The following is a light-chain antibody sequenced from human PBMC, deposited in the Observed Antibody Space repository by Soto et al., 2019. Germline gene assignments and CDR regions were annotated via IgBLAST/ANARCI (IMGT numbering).Light chain of an antibody. Sequence: EMVMTQSPATLSVSRGERVTLSCRASQGVGSTLAWYRQQPGQAPRLLIYDAYIRATGVPARFSGSGSGTEFTLTISSLHSEDFGVYYCEDNTSWPLAFGGGTKVDI. V-gene: IGKV3-15*01. CDR1: QGVGST. CDR3: EDNTSWPLA. J-gene: IGKJ4*01. CDR2: DAY.